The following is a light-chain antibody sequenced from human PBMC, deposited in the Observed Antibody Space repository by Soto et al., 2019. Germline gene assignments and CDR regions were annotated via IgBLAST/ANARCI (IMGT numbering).Light chain of an antibody. CDR3: RQYGRSVELA. J-gene: IGKJ4*01. Sequence: IVLTQSPGTLSFSPGDRATLSCRASQSVSSNFLAWYQEKPGQAPRLLIYDASSRATGIPDRFSGSGSGTDFTPTISRLEPEDFAVYYCRQYGRSVELAVGGGIKVEIX. CDR2: DAS. V-gene: IGKV3-20*01. CDR1: QSVSSNF.